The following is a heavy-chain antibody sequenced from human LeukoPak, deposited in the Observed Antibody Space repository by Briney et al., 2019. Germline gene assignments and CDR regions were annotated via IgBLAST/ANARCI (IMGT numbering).Heavy chain of an antibody. D-gene: IGHD3-10*02. Sequence: GGSLRLSCAASGFTFSSYSMNWVRQAPGKGLEWVSYISSSDSTIYYADSVKGRFTISRDNAKNSLYLQMNSLRAEDTAVYYCAQLGITMIGGVWGKGTTVTISS. CDR2: ISSSDSTI. CDR1: GFTFSSYS. J-gene: IGHJ6*04. CDR3: AQLGITMIGGV. V-gene: IGHV3-48*04.